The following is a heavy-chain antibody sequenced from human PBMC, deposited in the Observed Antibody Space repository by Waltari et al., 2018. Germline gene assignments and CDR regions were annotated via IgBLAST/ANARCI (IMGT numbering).Heavy chain of an antibody. Sequence: EVQLLESGGGLVQPGGSLRLSCAASGFTFSSYAMSWVRQAPGKGLGWVSAMSGSGGSTYDADSVKGRFTISRDNSKNTLYLQMNSLRAEDTAVYYCAKAPYYDSRSFDYWGQGTLVTVSS. V-gene: IGHV3-23*01. CDR1: GFTFSSYA. CDR3: AKAPYYDSRSFDY. CDR2: MSGSGGST. D-gene: IGHD3-22*01. J-gene: IGHJ4*02.